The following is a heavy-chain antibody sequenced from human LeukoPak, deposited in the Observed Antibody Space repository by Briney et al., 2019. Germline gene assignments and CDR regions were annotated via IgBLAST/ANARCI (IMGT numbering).Heavy chain of an antibody. CDR1: GYTFTGYY. Sequence: ASVKVSCKASGYTFTGYYMHWVRQAPGQGLEWMGWINPNSGVTNYAQKFQGRVTMTRDTSTSTAYMELRRLRSDDTAVYYCERDPGFRYCSGGSCYHRPIYYFDYWGQGTLVTVSS. CDR2: INPNSGVT. V-gene: IGHV1-2*02. D-gene: IGHD2-15*01. J-gene: IGHJ4*02. CDR3: ERDPGFRYCSGGSCYHRPIYYFDY.